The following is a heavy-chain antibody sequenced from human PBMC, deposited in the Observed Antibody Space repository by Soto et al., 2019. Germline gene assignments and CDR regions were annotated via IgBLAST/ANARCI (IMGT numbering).Heavy chain of an antibody. J-gene: IGHJ4*02. Sequence: GASVKFSCKASGYTFTSYYMHWVRQAPGQGLEWMGIINPSGGSTSYAQKFQGRVTMTRDTSTSTVYMELSSLRSEDTAVYYCARDINYYDSSGYYYPFDYWGQGTLVTVSS. V-gene: IGHV1-46*01. CDR1: GYTFTSYY. CDR2: INPSGGST. D-gene: IGHD3-22*01. CDR3: ARDINYYDSSGYYYPFDY.